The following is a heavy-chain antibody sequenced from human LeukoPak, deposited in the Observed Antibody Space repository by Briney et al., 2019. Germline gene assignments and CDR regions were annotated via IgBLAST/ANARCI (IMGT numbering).Heavy chain of an antibody. V-gene: IGHV4-34*01. CDR2: INHSGST. D-gene: IGHD1-1*01. Sequence: SETLSLTCAVYGGSFSGYYWSWIRQPPGKGLEWIGEINHSGSTNYNPSLKSRVTISVDTSKNQFSLKLSSVTAADTAVYYCAKEAAKTGTLDYWGQGTLVTVSS. CDR1: GGSFSGYY. CDR3: AKEAAKTGTLDY. J-gene: IGHJ4*02.